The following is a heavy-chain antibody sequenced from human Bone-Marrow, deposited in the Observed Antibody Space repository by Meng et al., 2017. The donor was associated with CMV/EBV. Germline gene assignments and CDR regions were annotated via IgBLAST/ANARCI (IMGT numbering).Heavy chain of an antibody. V-gene: IGHV1-24*01. CDR3: ARDVGGLNDQLQYNWFDP. Sequence: ASVKVSCKVSGYTLTELSMHWVRQAPGKGLEWMGGFDPEDGETIYAQKFQGRVTMTEDTSTDTAYMELSSLRSEDTAVYYCARDVGGLNDQLQYNWFDPWGQGTLVTVSS. CDR1: GYTLTELS. D-gene: IGHD2-2*01. J-gene: IGHJ5*02. CDR2: FDPEDGET.